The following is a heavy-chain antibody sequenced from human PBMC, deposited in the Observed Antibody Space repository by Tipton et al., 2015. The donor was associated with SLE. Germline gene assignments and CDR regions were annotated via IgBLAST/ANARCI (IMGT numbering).Heavy chain of an antibody. CDR1: GYSISSGYY. V-gene: IGHV4-38-2*02. D-gene: IGHD6-13*01. CDR3: ARGAAAHDY. CDR2: IYHSGST. J-gene: IGHJ4*02. Sequence: TLSLTCTVSGYSISSGYYWGWIRQPPGKGLEWIGSIYHSGSTYYNPSLKSRVTISVDTSKNQFSLKLSSVTAADTAVYYCARGAAAHDYWGQGTLVTVSS.